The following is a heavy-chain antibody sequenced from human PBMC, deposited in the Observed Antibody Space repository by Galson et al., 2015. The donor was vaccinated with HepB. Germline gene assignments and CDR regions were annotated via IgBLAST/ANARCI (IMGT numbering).Heavy chain of an antibody. CDR2: ISYDGSNK. Sequence: SLRLSCAASGFTFSSYAMHWVRQAPGKGLEWVAVISYDGSNKYYADSVKGRFTISRDNSKNTLYLQMNSLRAEDTAVYYCARDSGVSGRLLEDSGYYGMDVWGQGTTVTVSS. D-gene: IGHD3-3*01. CDR1: GFTFSSYA. CDR3: ARDSGVSGRLLEDSGYYGMDV. J-gene: IGHJ6*02. V-gene: IGHV3-30-3*01.